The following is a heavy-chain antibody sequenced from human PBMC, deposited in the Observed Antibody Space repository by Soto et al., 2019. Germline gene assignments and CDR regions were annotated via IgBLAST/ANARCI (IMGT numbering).Heavy chain of an antibody. CDR3: AREVGSTLNGFDP. D-gene: IGHD1-26*01. J-gene: IGHJ5*02. CDR2: IIPIFGTA. V-gene: IGHV1-69*01. Sequence: QVQLVQSGAEVKKPGSSVKVACKASGGTFSSYAISWVRQAPVQGLEWMGGIIPIFGTANYAQKFQGRVTITADESTSTAYKELSSLRSEYTAVYYCAREVGSTLNGFDPWGQGTLVTIYS. CDR1: GGTFSSYA.